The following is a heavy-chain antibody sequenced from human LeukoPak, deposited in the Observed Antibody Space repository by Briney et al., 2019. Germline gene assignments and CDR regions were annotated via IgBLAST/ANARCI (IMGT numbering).Heavy chain of an antibody. J-gene: IGHJ6*02. CDR2: ISSSGSTI. V-gene: IGHV3-11*01. Sequence: GGSLRLSCAASGFTFSDYYMSWTRQAPGKGLEWVSYISSSGSTIYYADSVKGRFTISRDNAKNSLYLQMNSLRAEDTAVYYCARDWARLEWLLDYYYYGMDVWGQGTTVTVSS. D-gene: IGHD3-3*01. CDR1: GFTFSDYY. CDR3: ARDWARLEWLLDYYYYGMDV.